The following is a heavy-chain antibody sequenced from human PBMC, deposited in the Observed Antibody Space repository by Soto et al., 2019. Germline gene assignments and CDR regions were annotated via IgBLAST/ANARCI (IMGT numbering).Heavy chain of an antibody. J-gene: IGHJ4*02. CDR1: GGSVSSGSYY. CDR3: VREAQWLVTEDYFDY. CDR2: IYYSGST. D-gene: IGHD6-19*01. Sequence: SETLSLTCTVSGGSVSSGSYYWSWIRQPPGKGLEWIGYIYYSGSTNYNPSLKSRDTISVDTSKNQFSLKLSSVTAADTAVYYCVREAQWLVTEDYFDYWGQGTLVTVSS. V-gene: IGHV4-61*01.